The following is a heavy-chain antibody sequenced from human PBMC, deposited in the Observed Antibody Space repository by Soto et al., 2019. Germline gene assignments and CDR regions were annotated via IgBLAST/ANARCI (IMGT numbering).Heavy chain of an antibody. D-gene: IGHD2-8*02. CDR1: GYSFTGYY. CDR2: INRDSGAT. CDR3: ARGDYGTGGYPFPYFDY. Sequence: HEHLVQSGAEVKRPGASLKVSCKASGYSFTGYYIHWVRQAPGQGLEWMGWINRDSGATNYAQNFRGRVTLTSDTSISTASMDLTSLTSDDTAVYYCARGDYGTGGYPFPYFDYRGQGTLVIVSS. V-gene: IGHV1-2*02. J-gene: IGHJ4*02.